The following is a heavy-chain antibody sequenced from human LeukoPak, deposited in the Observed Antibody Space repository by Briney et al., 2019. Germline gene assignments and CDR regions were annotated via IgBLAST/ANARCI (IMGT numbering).Heavy chain of an antibody. V-gene: IGHV3-7*01. CDR2: IKQDGSEK. Sequence: GGSLRLSCAASGFTFSSYWMSWVRQAPGKGLEWVANIKQDGSEKYYVDSVKGRFTISRDNAKNSLYLQMNSLRAEDTAVYYCARFYYDSSADMGVWGKGTTVTVSS. D-gene: IGHD3-22*01. J-gene: IGHJ6*03. CDR1: GFTFSSYW. CDR3: ARFYYDSSADMGV.